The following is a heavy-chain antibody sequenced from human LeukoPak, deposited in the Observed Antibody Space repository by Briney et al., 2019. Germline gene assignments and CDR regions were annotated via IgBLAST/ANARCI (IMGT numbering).Heavy chain of an antibody. CDR3: ARVGHYDFWRSWFDP. V-gene: IGHV3-23*01. CDR2: ISGSGGST. D-gene: IGHD3-3*01. CDR1: GFTFSSYA. J-gene: IGHJ5*02. Sequence: GGSLRLSCAASGFTFSSYAMSWVRQAPGKGLEWVSAISGSGGSTYYADSVKGRFTISRDNSKNTLYLQMNSLRAEDTAVYYCARVGHYDFWRSWFDPWGQGTLVTVSS.